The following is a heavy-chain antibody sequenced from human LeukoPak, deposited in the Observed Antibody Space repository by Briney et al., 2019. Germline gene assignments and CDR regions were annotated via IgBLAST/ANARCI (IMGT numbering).Heavy chain of an antibody. CDR1: GFTFDDYA. D-gene: IGHD1-1*01. J-gene: IGHJ4*02. CDR3: ARGGTTFEH. Sequence: GGSLRLSCAASGFTFDDYAMHWVRQTPGKGLEWVSSISWNTGRIGYADSVKGRFTISRDNAKNSLYLQMNSLRAEDTAVYYCARGGTTFEHWGQGTLVTVSS. CDR2: ISWNTGRI. V-gene: IGHV3-9*01.